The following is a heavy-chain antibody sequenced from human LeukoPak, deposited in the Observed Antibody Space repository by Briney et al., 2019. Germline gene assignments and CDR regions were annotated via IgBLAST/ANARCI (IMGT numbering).Heavy chain of an antibody. Sequence: PSETLSFTCTVSGGSISSGTYYWSWIRQPAGKGLEWIGYIYYSGNTNYNPSLKSRVTISVDTSKNQFSLKLSSVTAADTAVYYCRVDTPFFDYWGQGTLVTVSS. CDR2: IYYSGNT. J-gene: IGHJ4*02. D-gene: IGHD5-18*01. CDR1: GGSISSGTYY. CDR3: RVDTPFFDY. V-gene: IGHV4-61*10.